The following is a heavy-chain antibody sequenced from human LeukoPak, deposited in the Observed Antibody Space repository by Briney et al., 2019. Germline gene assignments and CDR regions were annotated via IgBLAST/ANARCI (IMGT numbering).Heavy chain of an antibody. V-gene: IGHV1-2*02. CDR3: ARARRSSGYYSEDY. J-gene: IGHJ4*02. Sequence: GASVKVSCKASGYTFTGYYMHWVRQAPGQGLEWMGWINPNSGGTNYAQKFQGRVTMTRDTSISTAYMELSRLRSDDTAVYYCARARRSSGYYSEDYWGQGTLVTVSS. D-gene: IGHD3-22*01. CDR2: INPNSGGT. CDR1: GYTFTGYY.